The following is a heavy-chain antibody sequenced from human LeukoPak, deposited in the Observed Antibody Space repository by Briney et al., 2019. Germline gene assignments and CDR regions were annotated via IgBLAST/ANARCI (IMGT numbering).Heavy chain of an antibody. J-gene: IGHJ4*02. CDR3: ARANSVLLWFGELSLRGGDFDY. CDR1: GYTFTGYD. Sequence: EASVRVSCKASGYTFTGYDINWVRQATGQGLEWMGWMNPNGGNTGYAQKFQARVTMTRNTSISTAYMELSSLRSEDTAVYYCARANSVLLWFGELSLRGGDFDYWGQGTLVTVSS. D-gene: IGHD3-10*01. V-gene: IGHV1-8*01. CDR2: MNPNGGNT.